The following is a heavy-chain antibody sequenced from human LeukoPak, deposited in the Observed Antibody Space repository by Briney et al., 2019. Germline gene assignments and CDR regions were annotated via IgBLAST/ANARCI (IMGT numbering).Heavy chain of an antibody. D-gene: IGHD4-17*01. CDR2: IKSKTDGGTT. CDR1: GFTFSNAW. CDR3: TTDPITSDYGDYH. J-gene: IGHJ4*02. Sequence: GGSLRLSCAASGFTFSNAWMSWVRRAPGKGLEWVGRIKSKTDGGTTDYAAPVKGRFTISRDDSKNTLNLQMNSLKTEDTAVYYCTTDPITSDYGDYHGGQGTLVTVSS. V-gene: IGHV3-15*01.